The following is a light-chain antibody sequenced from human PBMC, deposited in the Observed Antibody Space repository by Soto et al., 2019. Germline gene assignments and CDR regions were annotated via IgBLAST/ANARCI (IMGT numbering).Light chain of an antibody. J-gene: IGKJ1*01. Sequence: IRLTKWAFFLPASVGDRVTITCRASQWLXSYFDWYQQKPGKAPKLLXAEASTLQRGGPSRFSGSGSGTEFTLTSSSMQPEDCSIDYCQQLNRDPRTVGQGTKVDIK. CDR3: QQLNRDPRT. CDR2: EAS. CDR1: QWLXSY. V-gene: IGKV1-9*01.